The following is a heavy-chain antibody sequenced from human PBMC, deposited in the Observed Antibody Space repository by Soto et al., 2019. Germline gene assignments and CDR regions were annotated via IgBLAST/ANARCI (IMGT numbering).Heavy chain of an antibody. J-gene: IGHJ6*02. Sequence: ASLKVSCPASGYTFTVYYMHWVRQAPGQGLEWMGWINPNSGGTNYAQKFQGRVTMTRNTSISTAYMELSRLRSDDTAVSYCARSTQLIRYYYSGMDVWGRGT. D-gene: IGHD6-13*01. CDR2: INPNSGGT. CDR1: GYTFTVYY. CDR3: ARSTQLIRYYYSGMDV. V-gene: IGHV1-2*02.